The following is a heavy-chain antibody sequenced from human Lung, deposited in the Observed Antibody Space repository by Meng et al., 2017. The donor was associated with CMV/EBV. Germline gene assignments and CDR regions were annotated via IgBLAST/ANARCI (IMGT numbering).Heavy chain of an antibody. Sequence: GEXXKISCAASGFTFSTSWMTWVRQAPGKGLEWVANIREDGSSKYYADPVKGRFTISRDNAKNSLFLQMSSLRAEDTAMYYCARAGLGYCSVTSCYNDYWXQGTLVTVSS. J-gene: IGHJ4*02. CDR1: GFTFSTSW. CDR2: IREDGSSK. D-gene: IGHD2-2*02. V-gene: IGHV3-7*01. CDR3: ARAGLGYCSVTSCYNDY.